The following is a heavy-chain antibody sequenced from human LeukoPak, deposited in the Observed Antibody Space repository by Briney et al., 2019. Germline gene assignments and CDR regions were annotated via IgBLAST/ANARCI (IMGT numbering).Heavy chain of an antibody. Sequence: SETVSLTCAVYGGSFSGYYWSWIRQPPGKGLEWIGEINHSGSTNYNPSLKSRVTISVDTSKNQFSLKLSSVTAADTAVYYCARQAFGYSYGPFDYWGQGTLVTVSS. CDR3: ARQAFGYSYGPFDY. V-gene: IGHV4-34*01. CDR1: GGSFSGYY. J-gene: IGHJ4*02. D-gene: IGHD5-18*01. CDR2: INHSGST.